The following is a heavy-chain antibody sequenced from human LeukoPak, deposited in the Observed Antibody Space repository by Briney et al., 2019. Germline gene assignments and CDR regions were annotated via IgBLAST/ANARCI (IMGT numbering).Heavy chain of an antibody. CDR2: INHSGST. J-gene: IGHJ4*02. CDR3: ARTISYWSLRYFDWFDY. CDR1: GGSFSGYY. D-gene: IGHD3-9*01. V-gene: IGHV4-34*01. Sequence: SETLSLTCAVYGGSFSGYYWSWIHQPPGKGLEWIGEINHSGSTNYNPSLKSRVTISVDTSKNQFSLKLSSVTAADTAVYYCARTISYWSLRYFDWFDYWGQGTLVTVSS.